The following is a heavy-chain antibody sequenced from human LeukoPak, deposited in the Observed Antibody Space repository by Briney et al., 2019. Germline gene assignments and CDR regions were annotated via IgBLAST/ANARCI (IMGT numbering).Heavy chain of an antibody. CDR3: ARGGKDKYCSSMTCPFFDY. V-gene: IGHV3-7*01. D-gene: IGHD2-2*01. CDR2: INQDGNEK. CDR1: GFTFSSSW. J-gene: IGHJ4*02. Sequence: PGGSLRLSCAASGFTFSSSWMSWVRQAPGKGLEWVANINQDGNEKYYVDSVKGRFTISRDNAKNSLYLQMNSLRAEDTAVYYCARGGKDKYCSSMTCPFFDYWGQGTLVTVSS.